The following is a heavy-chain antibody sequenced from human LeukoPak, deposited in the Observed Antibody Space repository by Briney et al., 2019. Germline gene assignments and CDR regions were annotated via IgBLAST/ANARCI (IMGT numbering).Heavy chain of an antibody. D-gene: IGHD3-9*01. J-gene: IGHJ6*02. Sequence: PGGSLRLSCEASRFPVGSYYLTWDRQAPGKGLEWVSAIYKGGTTYYADSVKGRFTVSRDNSKNSFSLQMNSLSADDTAVYYCARGSGDILTGYSGMDVWGQGTTVTVSS. CDR2: IYKGGTT. V-gene: IGHV3-53*01. CDR1: RFPVGSYY. CDR3: ARGSGDILTGYSGMDV.